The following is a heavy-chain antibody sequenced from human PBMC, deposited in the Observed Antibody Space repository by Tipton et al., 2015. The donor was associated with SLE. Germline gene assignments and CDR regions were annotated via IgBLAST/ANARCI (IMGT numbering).Heavy chain of an antibody. CDR2: IYSGGST. Sequence: SLRLSCVASGFSVSSNYMSWVRQAPGKGLEWVSVIYSGGSTYYADSVKGRFTISSDNSKNTLYLQMNSLRAEDTAVYYCAREGITDYAMDVWGQGTTITVSS. CDR1: GFSVSSNY. D-gene: IGHD1-14*01. J-gene: IGHJ6*02. V-gene: IGHV3-53*01. CDR3: AREGITDYAMDV.